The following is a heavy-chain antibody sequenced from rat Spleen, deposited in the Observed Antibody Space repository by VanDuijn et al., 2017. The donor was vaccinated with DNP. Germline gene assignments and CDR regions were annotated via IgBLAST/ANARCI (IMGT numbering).Heavy chain of an antibody. Sequence: EVQLVESGGDLVQPGRSLKFSCVASGFTFSSYWMYWIRQTPGKGLEWLASINNDGGSTYYPESVKGRFTISRDNAKSTLYLQMDSLRSEETATYYCARRDTFYYFDYWGQGVMVTVSS. J-gene: IGHJ2*01. CDR1: GFTFSSYW. V-gene: IGHV5-58*01. CDR3: ARRDTFYYFDY. CDR2: INNDGGST. D-gene: IGHD2-2*01.